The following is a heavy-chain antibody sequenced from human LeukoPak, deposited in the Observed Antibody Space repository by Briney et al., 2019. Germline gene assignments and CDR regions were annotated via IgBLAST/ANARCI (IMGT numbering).Heavy chain of an antibody. CDR3: ARSRGPNTFGGVHDY. V-gene: IGHV3-48*04. D-gene: IGHD3-16*01. CDR2: ISSSSDTI. CDR1: GFTFSSYS. J-gene: IGHJ4*02. Sequence: PGGSLRLSCAASGFTFSSYSMNWVRQAPGKGLEWVSHISSSSDTIYYADSAKGRFTISRDNAKNSLYLQMNSLRAEDTAVYYCARSRGPNTFGGVHDYWGQGTLVTVSS.